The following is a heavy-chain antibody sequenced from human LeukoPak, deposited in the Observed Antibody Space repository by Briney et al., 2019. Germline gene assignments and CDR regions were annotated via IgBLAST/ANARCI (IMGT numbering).Heavy chain of an antibody. CDR3: AKDSKQWLVLFLVY. CDR1: GFTFSSYA. J-gene: IGHJ4*02. Sequence: PGGSLRLSCAVSGFTFSSYAMSWVRQAPGKGLEWVSAISGSGGSTYYADSVKGRFTISRDNSKNTLYLQMNSLRAEDTAVYYCAKDSKQWLVLFLVYWGQGTLVTVSS. CDR2: ISGSGGST. D-gene: IGHD6-19*01. V-gene: IGHV3-23*01.